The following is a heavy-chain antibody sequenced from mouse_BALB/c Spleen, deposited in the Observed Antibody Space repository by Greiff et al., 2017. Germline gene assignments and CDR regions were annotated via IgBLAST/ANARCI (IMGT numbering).Heavy chain of an antibody. V-gene: IGHV5-6-5*01. Sequence: EVHLVESGGGLVKPGGSLKLSCAASGFTFSSYAMSWVRQTPEKRLEWVASISSGGSTYYPDSVKGRFTISRDNARNILYLQMSSLKSEDTAMYYCTRDGGNPWFAYWGQGTLVTVSA. D-gene: IGHD1-1*02. CDR2: ISSGGST. CDR3: TRDGGNPWFAY. CDR1: GFTFSSYA. J-gene: IGHJ3*01.